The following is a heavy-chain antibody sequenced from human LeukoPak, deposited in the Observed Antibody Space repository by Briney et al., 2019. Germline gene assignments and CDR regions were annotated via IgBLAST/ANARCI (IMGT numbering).Heavy chain of an antibody. CDR3: ARIWNANYYYYYYMDV. J-gene: IGHJ6*03. V-gene: IGHV4-39*01. D-gene: IGHD1-1*01. Sequence: PSETLSLACTVSGGSISSSSYYWGWIRQPPGKGLKWIASSYYSGSTYYNPSLKSRVTISVDTSKNQFSLKLSSVTAADTAVYYCARIWNANYYYYYYMDVWGKGTTVTVSS. CDR1: GGSISSSSYY. CDR2: SYYSGST.